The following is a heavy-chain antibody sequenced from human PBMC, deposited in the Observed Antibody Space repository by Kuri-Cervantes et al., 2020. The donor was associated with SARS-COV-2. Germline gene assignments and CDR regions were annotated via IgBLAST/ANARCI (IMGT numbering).Heavy chain of an antibody. CDR2: IYWDDDK. CDR1: GFSLSTSGVG. Sequence: SGPTLVKPTQTLTLTCTFSGFSLSTSGVGVGWIRQPPGKALEWLALIYWDDDKRYGPSLKSRLTITKDTSKNQVVLTMSNMDPVGTATCYCARINLIPGIAVAGHYYYYYYMDVWGKGTTVTVSS. CDR3: ARINLIPGIAVAGHYYYYYYMDV. D-gene: IGHD6-19*01. J-gene: IGHJ6*03. V-gene: IGHV2-5*05.